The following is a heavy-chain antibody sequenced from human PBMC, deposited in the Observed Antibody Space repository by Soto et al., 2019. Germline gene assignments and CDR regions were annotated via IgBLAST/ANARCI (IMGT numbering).Heavy chain of an antibody. Sequence: SGPTLVNPTQTLTLTCTLSGISLSTSGVGLGWIRQTPGKALGWLALIYWNDDKHYNPSLRTRLTITKDTSKNQAVLTMTNMDPVDTATYYCARGLATLPVFAFDIWDQGTVVTVSS. J-gene: IGHJ3*02. V-gene: IGHV2-5*01. CDR1: GISLSTSGVG. CDR3: ARGLATLPVFAFDI. D-gene: IGHD6-6*01. CDR2: IYWNDDK.